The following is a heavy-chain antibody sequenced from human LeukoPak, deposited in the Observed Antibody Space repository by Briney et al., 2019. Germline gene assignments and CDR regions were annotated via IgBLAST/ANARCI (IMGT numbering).Heavy chain of an antibody. CDR1: GGSFSGYY. D-gene: IGHD4-23*01. Sequence: PSETLSLTCAVYGGSFSGYYWSCIRQPPGKGLEWIGEINHSGSTNYNPSLKSRVTISVDTSKNQFSLKLSSVTAADTAVYYCARGTEGVTPNWFDPWGQGTLVTVSS. J-gene: IGHJ5*02. CDR3: ARGTEGVTPNWFDP. CDR2: INHSGST. V-gene: IGHV4-34*01.